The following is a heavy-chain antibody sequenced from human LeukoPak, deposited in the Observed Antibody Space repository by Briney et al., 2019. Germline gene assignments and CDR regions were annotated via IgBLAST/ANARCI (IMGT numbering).Heavy chain of an antibody. CDR3: AQPTLSFWSGYTQNWFDP. Sequence: PAGSLRLSSAASGFTFSSYAMSWLRQAPGKGLKWVFALSGSGGSTYYADSVKGRLTISRENSKNTLYLQMNSLRAEDTAVYYCAQPTLSFWSGYTQNWFDPWGQGTLVTVSS. V-gene: IGHV3-23*01. CDR1: GFTFSSYA. J-gene: IGHJ5*02. D-gene: IGHD3-3*01. CDR2: LSGSGGST.